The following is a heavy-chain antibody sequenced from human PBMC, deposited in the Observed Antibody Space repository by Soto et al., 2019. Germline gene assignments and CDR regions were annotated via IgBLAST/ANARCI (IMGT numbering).Heavy chain of an antibody. CDR2: IIPIFGTP. Sequence: GASVKVSCKASESTFNNYAISWIRQAPGHGLEWMGGIIPIFGTPNYAQKFQGRVTISADKSTTTAYMELTRLISDDTAVYYCARVLEGSSWNAIDFWGQGTRVTVSS. J-gene: IGHJ4*02. CDR1: ESTFNNYA. CDR3: ARVLEGSSWNAIDF. D-gene: IGHD6-13*01. V-gene: IGHV1-69*06.